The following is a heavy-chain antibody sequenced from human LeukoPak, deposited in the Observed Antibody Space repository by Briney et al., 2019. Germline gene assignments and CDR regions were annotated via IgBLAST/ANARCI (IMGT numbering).Heavy chain of an antibody. Sequence: MSSETLSLTCTVSGGSISSYYWSWIRQPPGKGLEWIGSIYHSGSTYYNPSLKSRVTISVDTSKNQFSLKLSSVTAADTAVYYCARAPNYYDSSGYYYYFDYWGQGTLVTVSS. V-gene: IGHV4-59*08. CDR3: ARAPNYYDSSGYYYYFDY. D-gene: IGHD3-22*01. CDR1: GGSISSYY. CDR2: IYHSGST. J-gene: IGHJ4*02.